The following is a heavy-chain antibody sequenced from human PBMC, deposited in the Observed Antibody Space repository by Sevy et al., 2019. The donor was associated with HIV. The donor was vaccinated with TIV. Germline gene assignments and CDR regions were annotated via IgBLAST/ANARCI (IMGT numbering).Heavy chain of an antibody. CDR2: ISSDGSTK. V-gene: IGHV3-30*18. J-gene: IGHJ4*02. Sequence: GGSLRLSCAASGFTFSTYGMHWVRQAPGKGLEWVAVISSDGSTKYYADSVKGRFTISRDNAKNTLYLQMNSLRREDTAVYYCAKDQGGSLDYWGQGTLVTVSS. D-gene: IGHD1-26*01. CDR1: GFTFSTYG. CDR3: AKDQGGSLDY.